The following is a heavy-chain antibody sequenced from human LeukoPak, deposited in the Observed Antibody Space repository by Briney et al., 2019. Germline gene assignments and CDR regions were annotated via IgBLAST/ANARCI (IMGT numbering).Heavy chain of an antibody. Sequence: GGSLRLSCAASGFTVSSNYMSWARQAPGKGLEWVSVIYSGGSTYYADSVKGRFIIFRDNSKNTLYLQMNSLRAEDTAVYYCARVSGELLGPYYFDYWGQGTLVTVSS. J-gene: IGHJ4*02. CDR2: IYSGGST. CDR3: ARVSGELLGPYYFDY. V-gene: IGHV3-53*01. CDR1: GFTVSSNY. D-gene: IGHD3-10*01.